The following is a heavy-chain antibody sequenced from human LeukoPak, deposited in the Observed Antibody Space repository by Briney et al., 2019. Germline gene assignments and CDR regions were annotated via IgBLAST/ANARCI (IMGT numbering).Heavy chain of an antibody. J-gene: IGHJ4*02. V-gene: IGHV4-61*02. CDR1: GGSISSGSYY. CDR3: ARRRGLSEGDYDY. CDR2: IYTSGSA. Sequence: SQTLSLTCTVSGGSISSGSYYWSWIRQPAGKGLEWIGRIYTSGSANYNPSLKSRVTISVDTSKNQFSLKLSSVTAADTAVYYCARRRGLSEGDYDYWGQGTLVTVSS. D-gene: IGHD4-17*01.